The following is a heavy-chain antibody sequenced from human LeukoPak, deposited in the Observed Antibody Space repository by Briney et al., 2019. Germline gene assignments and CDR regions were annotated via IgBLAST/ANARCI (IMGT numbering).Heavy chain of an antibody. D-gene: IGHD2-2*01. J-gene: IGHJ3*02. V-gene: IGHV3-23*01. CDR2: ISASGDSA. Sequence: PGGSLRLSCATSGFIFSSYAMNWVRQAPGKGPEWVSHISASGDSAYYADSVEDRFTISRDNSKNTLYLQMNSLRVEDTAIYYCAKVHCSSTSCYFPEAFDIWGQGTMVTVSS. CDR3: AKVHCSSTSCYFPEAFDI. CDR1: GFIFSSYA.